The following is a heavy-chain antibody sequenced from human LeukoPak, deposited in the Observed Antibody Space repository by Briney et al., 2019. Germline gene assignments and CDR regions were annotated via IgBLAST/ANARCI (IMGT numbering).Heavy chain of an antibody. J-gene: IGHJ4*02. Sequence: PGGSLRLSCTASGFTFGDYAMSWFRQAPGKGLEWVGFIRSKAYGGTTEYAASVKGRITISRDSSKSIAYLQMNSLKTEETAVYYCTRDRYVGGVIVKSYWGQGTLVTVSS. CDR1: GFTFGDYA. CDR2: IRSKAYGGTT. CDR3: TRDRYVGGVIVKSY. V-gene: IGHV3-49*01. D-gene: IGHD3-16*02.